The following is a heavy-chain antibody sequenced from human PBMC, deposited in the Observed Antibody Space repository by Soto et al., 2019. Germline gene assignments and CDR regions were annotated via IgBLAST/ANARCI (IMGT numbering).Heavy chain of an antibody. V-gene: IGHV3-48*02. Sequence: PGGSLRLSCAASGFTFSIYSMNWVRQAPGKGLEWVSYISSTSSIINYADSVRGRFTISRDNVKKSLYLQMNSLRDEDTAVYYCTTYAYTSQENFDYWGQGILVTVSS. D-gene: IGHD3-16*01. CDR2: ISSTSSII. J-gene: IGHJ4*02. CDR1: GFTFSIYS. CDR3: TTYAYTSQENFDY.